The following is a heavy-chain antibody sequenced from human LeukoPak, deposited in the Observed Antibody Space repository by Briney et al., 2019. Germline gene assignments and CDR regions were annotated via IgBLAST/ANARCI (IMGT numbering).Heavy chain of an antibody. V-gene: IGHV3-11*06. D-gene: IGHD6-19*01. Sequence: GGSLRLSCAASGFTFSDYYMSWIRQAPGKGLEWVSYISSSSSYIYYADSVKGRFTISRDNAKKSMYLQMNSLRAEDTAVYYCAKDLGRLALDYWGQGTLVTVSS. J-gene: IGHJ4*02. CDR1: GFTFSDYY. CDR3: AKDLGRLALDY. CDR2: ISSSSSYI.